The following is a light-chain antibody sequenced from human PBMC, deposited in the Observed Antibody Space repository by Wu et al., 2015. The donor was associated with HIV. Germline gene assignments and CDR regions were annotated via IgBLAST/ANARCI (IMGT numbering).Light chain of an antibody. Sequence: EIVLTQSPGTLSLAPGERATLSCRASQSVHNNYLAWYRHKHGQSPRLFIYGASNRATGTADRFSASGSGTNFTLTISSLEPDDFAVYYCQQYGASPSTFGLGTKLE. CDR3: QQYGASPST. V-gene: IGKV3-20*01. CDR2: GAS. J-gene: IGKJ2*01. CDR1: QSVHNNY.